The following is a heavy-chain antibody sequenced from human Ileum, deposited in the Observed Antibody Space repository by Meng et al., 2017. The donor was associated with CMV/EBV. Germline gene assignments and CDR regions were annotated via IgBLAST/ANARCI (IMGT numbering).Heavy chain of an antibody. J-gene: IGHJ3*01. CDR1: GFTFSSNA. V-gene: IGHV3-30*04. Sequence: GGSLRLSCAASGFTFSSNAMHWVRQAPGKGLEWVAVISYAGGVEYYADSVKGRFTISRDNSKSTLYLQMNSLRVEDTAVYYCARDRGSSGWFDAFDVWGQGTVVTVSS. D-gene: IGHD6-19*01. CDR3: ARDRGSSGWFDAFDV. CDR2: ISYAGGVE.